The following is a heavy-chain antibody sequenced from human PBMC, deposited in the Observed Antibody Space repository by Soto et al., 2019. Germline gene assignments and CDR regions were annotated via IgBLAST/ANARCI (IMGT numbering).Heavy chain of an antibody. CDR3: AKDQYSGSPGKPDY. D-gene: IGHD1-26*01. J-gene: IGHJ4*02. Sequence: PGGSLSLSCAASGFTFSDYYIHWVRQAPGKGLEWVSTISGSGGSTYYADSVKGRFTISRDNSKNTLFLQMNALSAEDTAVYYCAKDQYSGSPGKPDYWGQGTQVTVSS. CDR1: GFTFSDYY. CDR2: ISGSGGST. V-gene: IGHV3-23*01.